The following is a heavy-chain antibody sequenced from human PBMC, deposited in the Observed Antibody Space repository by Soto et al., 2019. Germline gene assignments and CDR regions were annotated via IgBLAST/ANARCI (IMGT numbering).Heavy chain of an antibody. J-gene: IGHJ4*02. CDR1: GGSMTGYY. CDR2: IYNSGAT. CDR3: ARNKVTTVRYFDY. D-gene: IGHD4-17*01. V-gene: IGHV4-59*01. Sequence: SETLSLTCTVSGGSMTGYYWNWIRQSPGKGLDWVAYIYNSGATSYIPSLKSRVTISIDSSKNQFFLNLTSATAAGTAVYFCARNKVTTVRYFDYWGQGTMVTVSS.